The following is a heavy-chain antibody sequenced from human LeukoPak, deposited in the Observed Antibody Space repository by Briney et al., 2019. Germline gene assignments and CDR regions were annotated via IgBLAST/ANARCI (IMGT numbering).Heavy chain of an antibody. J-gene: IGHJ4*02. D-gene: IGHD5-18*01. CDR1: GFTFSSYA. CDR3: AKDVREYSYGLFDY. Sequence: PGGSLRLSCAASGFTFSSYAIHWVRQAPGKGLEWVAVISYDGSNKYYADSVKGRFTISRDNSKNTLYLQMNSLRAEDTAVYYCAKDVREYSYGLFDYWGQGTLVTVSS. V-gene: IGHV3-30*04. CDR2: ISYDGSNK.